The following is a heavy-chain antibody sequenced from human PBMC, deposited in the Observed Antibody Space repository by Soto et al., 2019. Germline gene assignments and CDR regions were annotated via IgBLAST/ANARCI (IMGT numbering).Heavy chain of an antibody. J-gene: IGHJ6*02. V-gene: IGHV1-24*01. CDR3: AAHRGDYYGSGSYTDRNYYYYYGMEV. D-gene: IGHD3-10*01. Sequence: ASVKVSCKVSGYTLTELSMHWVRQAPGKGLEWMGGFDPEDGETIYAQKFQGRVTMTEDTSTDTAYMELSSLRSEDTAVYYCAAHRGDYYGSGSYTDRNYYYYYGMEVWGEGTKVTVSS. CDR1: GYTLTELS. CDR2: FDPEDGET.